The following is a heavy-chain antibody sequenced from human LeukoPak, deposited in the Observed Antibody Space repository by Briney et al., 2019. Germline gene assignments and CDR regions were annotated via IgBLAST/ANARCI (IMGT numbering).Heavy chain of an antibody. J-gene: IGHJ4*02. CDR3: ARVGYGSGSYYNVVDY. CDR2: INPNSGDT. Sequence: ASVKVSCKTSGYTFSDYYIHWIRQAPGQGLEWVGWINPNSGDTDYAQKFQGRVTVTRDTSISTAYMELGRLGSDDTAVYYCARVGYGSGSYYNVVDYWGQGTLVTVSS. V-gene: IGHV1-2*02. CDR1: GYTFSDYY. D-gene: IGHD3-10*01.